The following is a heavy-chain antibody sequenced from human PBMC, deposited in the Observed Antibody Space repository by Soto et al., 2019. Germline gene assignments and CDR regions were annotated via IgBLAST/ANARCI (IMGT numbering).Heavy chain of an antibody. CDR2: ISSSSSYI. D-gene: IGHD3-22*01. Sequence: PGGSLRLSCAASGITFSSYSMNWVRQAPGKGLEWVSSISSSSSYIYYADSVKGRFTISRDNAKNSLYLQMNSLRAEDTAVYYCARQPDSSGPGINYYGMDVWGQGTTVTVPS. CDR3: ARQPDSSGPGINYYGMDV. J-gene: IGHJ6*02. CDR1: GITFSSYS. V-gene: IGHV3-21*01.